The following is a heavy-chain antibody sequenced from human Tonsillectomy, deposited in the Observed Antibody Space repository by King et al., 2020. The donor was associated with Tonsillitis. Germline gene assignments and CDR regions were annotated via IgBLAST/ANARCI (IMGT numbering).Heavy chain of an antibody. V-gene: IGHV1-69*04. CDR3: AREDFSSKYFDS. J-gene: IGHJ4*02. Sequence: QLVQSGAEVKKPGSSVKVSCKASRGTFSNYAVSWVRQAPGQGLEWVGRIIPILVVTNYAQKFQGRVTITADKSTSTAYLELSSVRSEDTAAYFCAREDFSSKYFDSWGQGTLVSVSS. CDR1: RGTFSNYA. CDR2: IIPILVVT. D-gene: IGHD4-11*01.